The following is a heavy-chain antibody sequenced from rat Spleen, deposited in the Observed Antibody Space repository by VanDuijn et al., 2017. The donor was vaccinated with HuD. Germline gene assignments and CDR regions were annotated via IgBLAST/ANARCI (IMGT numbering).Heavy chain of an antibody. V-gene: IGHV5-25*01. CDR2: ITSGGSNT. Sequence: EVQLVESGGGLVQPGGSLKLSCAASGFTFSSFAMAWVRQAPKKGLEWVATITSGGSNTYYPDSVKGRFTISRDNAKSTLYLQMDSLRSEDTATYYCAKAWYQLGVMDAWGQGASVTVSS. CDR1: GFTFSSFA. CDR3: AKAWYQLGVMDA. J-gene: IGHJ4*01. D-gene: IGHD1-10*01.